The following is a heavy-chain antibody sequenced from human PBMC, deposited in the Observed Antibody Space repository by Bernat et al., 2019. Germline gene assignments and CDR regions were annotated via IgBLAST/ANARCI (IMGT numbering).Heavy chain of an antibody. CDR2: ISGSGSTT. V-gene: IGHV3-23*01. D-gene: IGHD5-12*01. CDR3: AKPSKRVDVVAPPDY. Sequence: EVQLLESGGDLVQPGGSLRLSCAASGFTFSNHAMNWVRQAPGKGLEWVSGISGSGSTTNYADSVKGRFTISRDNSKNTLYLQMNSLRAEDTAVYYCAKPSKRVDVVAPPDYWGQGTLVTVSS. CDR1: GFTFSNHA. J-gene: IGHJ4*02.